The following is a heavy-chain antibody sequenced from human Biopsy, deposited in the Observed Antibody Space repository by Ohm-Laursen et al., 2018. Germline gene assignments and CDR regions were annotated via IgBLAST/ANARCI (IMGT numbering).Heavy chain of an antibody. CDR1: GYTFTSCD. Sequence: SSVKVSCKASGYTFTSCDISWVRQAPRQGLEWMGWISPYNDKTSYPPKLQDRVTMTANTSTNTAHVELRSLRSDDTAVYYCARVFCTSTTCYGLLDNWGQGTVVTVSS. CDR2: ISPYNDKT. CDR3: ARVFCTSTTCYGLLDN. J-gene: IGHJ4*02. D-gene: IGHD2/OR15-2a*01. V-gene: IGHV1-18*01.